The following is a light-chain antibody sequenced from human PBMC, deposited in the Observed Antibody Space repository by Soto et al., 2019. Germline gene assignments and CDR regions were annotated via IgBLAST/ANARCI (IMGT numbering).Light chain of an antibody. J-gene: IGKJ1*01. CDR1: QTISSNY. CDR2: GTS. V-gene: IGKV3-20*01. Sequence: EMVLKQSPGTLSVSPGERATLSCRASQTISSNYVAWYQQKHRQAPSLLIYGTSSMATGIPNRFSGSGSGTDFTLTISRLEAEDSAIYYCQQYVSWTFGQGTKVEIK. CDR3: QQYVSWT.